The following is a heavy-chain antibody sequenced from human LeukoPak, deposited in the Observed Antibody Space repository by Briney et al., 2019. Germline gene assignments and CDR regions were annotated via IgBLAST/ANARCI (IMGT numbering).Heavy chain of an antibody. V-gene: IGHV3-23*01. J-gene: IGHJ4*02. CDR1: GFTFSHYS. CDR3: AKRNTMIRGGPCFDH. CDR2: IFGTGDTT. Sequence: PGGSLRLSCAASGFTFSHYSMNWVRQAPGKGLEWVSIIFGTGDTTYYADSVKGRFTVSRDNSKNTLYLQMNDLRPEDTAKYYCAKRNTMIRGGPCFDHWGQGLLVTVSS. D-gene: IGHD3-10*01.